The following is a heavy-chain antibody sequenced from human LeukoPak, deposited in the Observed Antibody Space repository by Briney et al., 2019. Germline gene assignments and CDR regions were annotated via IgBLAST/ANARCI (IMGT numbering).Heavy chain of an antibody. CDR3: ARDGGGSGSYYNLRGHDSFDY. D-gene: IGHD3-10*01. V-gene: IGHV1-2*02. J-gene: IGHJ4*02. CDR2: INPNSSGT. CDR1: GYTFTGCY. Sequence: ASVTLSFKGSGYTFTGCYMHWIWQPPGPGKERVGWINPNSSGTNYAQKFEGRLTMTRDTSISPAYMERSRLRSDDTAVYYCARDGGGSGSYYNLRGHDSFDYWGQGTLVTVSS.